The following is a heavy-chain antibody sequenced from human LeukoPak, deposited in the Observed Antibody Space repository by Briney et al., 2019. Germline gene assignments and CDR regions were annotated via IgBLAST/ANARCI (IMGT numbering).Heavy chain of an antibody. CDR2: IYYSGST. Sequence: SETLSLTCTVSGGSISSYYWSWIRQPPGKGLEWIGYIYYSGSTNYSPSLKSRVTISVDTSKNQFSLKLSSVTAADTAVYYCARTYYYDSSGYYGFDYWGQGTLVTVSS. D-gene: IGHD3-22*01. J-gene: IGHJ4*02. V-gene: IGHV4-59*08. CDR1: GGSISSYY. CDR3: ARTYYYDSSGYYGFDY.